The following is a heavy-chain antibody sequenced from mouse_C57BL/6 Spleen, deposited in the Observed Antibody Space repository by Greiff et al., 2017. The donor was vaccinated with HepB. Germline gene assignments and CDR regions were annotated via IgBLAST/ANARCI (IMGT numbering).Heavy chain of an antibody. CDR3: ARKMDYGSSYWYFDV. CDR1: GYTFTSYW. CDR2: IDPSDSYT. J-gene: IGHJ1*03. Sequence: QVQLQQPGAELVRPGTSVKLSCKASGYTFTSYWMHWVKQRPGQGLEWIGVIDPSDSYTNYNQKFKGKATLTVDTSSSTAYMQLSSLTSEDSAVYYCARKMDYGSSYWYFDVWGTGTTVTVSS. D-gene: IGHD1-1*01. V-gene: IGHV1-59*01.